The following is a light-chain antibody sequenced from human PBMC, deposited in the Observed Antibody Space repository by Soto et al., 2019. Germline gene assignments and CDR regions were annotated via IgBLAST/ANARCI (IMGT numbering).Light chain of an antibody. V-gene: IGLV2-14*01. CDR1: SRDVGGYNY. Sequence: QSVLTQPASVSGSPGQSITISCTGTSRDVGGYNYVSWYQQHPGKAPKLMIYDVSNRPSGVSNRFSGSKSGNTASLTISGLQSEDEADYYCSSYTSSSIVVFGGGTKPTVL. CDR2: DVS. J-gene: IGLJ2*01. CDR3: SSYTSSSIVV.